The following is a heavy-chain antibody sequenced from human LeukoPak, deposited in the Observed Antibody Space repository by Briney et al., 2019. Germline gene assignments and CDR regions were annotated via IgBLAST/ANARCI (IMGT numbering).Heavy chain of an antibody. Sequence: ASVKVSCKASGYTFTSYAMNWVRQAPGQGLEWMGWINTDSGNPTHVQGFTGRFVFSLDTSVSTAYLQISSLKAEDTAMYYCARGLGSSTFTNDYWGQGTRVTVSS. J-gene: IGHJ4*02. V-gene: IGHV7-4-1*02. CDR3: ARGLGSSTFTNDY. CDR1: GYTFTSYA. D-gene: IGHD6-13*01. CDR2: INTDSGNP.